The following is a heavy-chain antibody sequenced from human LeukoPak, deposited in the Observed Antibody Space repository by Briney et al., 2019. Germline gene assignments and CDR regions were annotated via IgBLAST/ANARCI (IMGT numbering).Heavy chain of an antibody. CDR2: ISWNSGSI. V-gene: IGHV3-9*01. Sequence: GRSLRPSCAASGFTFDDYAMHWVRQAPGKGLEWVSGISWNSGSIGYADSVKGRFTISRDNAKNSLYLQMNSLRAEDTALYYCAKDISLRTTGTLGYWGQGTLVTVSS. CDR1: GFTFDDYA. CDR3: AKDISLRTTGTLGY. J-gene: IGHJ4*02. D-gene: IGHD1-1*01.